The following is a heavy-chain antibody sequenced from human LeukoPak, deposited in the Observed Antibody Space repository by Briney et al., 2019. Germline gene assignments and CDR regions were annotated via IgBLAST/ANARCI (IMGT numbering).Heavy chain of an antibody. D-gene: IGHD5-24*01. J-gene: IGHJ4*02. CDR2: IYYSGSA. V-gene: IGHV4-59*12. CDR3: ARDRHRDDYIHHFDY. Sequence: SETLSLTCTVSGDSISTYYWSWIRQPPGKGLEWIGNIYYSGSADYNPSLKSRVSTSVDTSKNQFSLKLSSVTAADTAVYYCARDRHRDDYIHHFDYWGQGTLVTVSS. CDR1: GDSISTYY.